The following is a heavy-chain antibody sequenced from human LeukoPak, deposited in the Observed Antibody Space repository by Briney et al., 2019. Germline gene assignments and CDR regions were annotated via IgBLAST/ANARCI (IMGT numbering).Heavy chain of an antibody. CDR2: IIPIFGTA. CDR3: ARDHQSARYSSTSSGFDY. J-gene: IGHJ4*02. D-gene: IGHD2-2*01. Sequence: SVKVSCKASGGTFSSYAISWVRQAPGQGLEWMGGIIPIFGTANYAQKFQGRVTITADESTSTAYMELSSLRSEDTAVYYCARDHQSARYSSTSSGFDYWGQGTLVTVSS. CDR1: GGTFSSYA. V-gene: IGHV1-69*13.